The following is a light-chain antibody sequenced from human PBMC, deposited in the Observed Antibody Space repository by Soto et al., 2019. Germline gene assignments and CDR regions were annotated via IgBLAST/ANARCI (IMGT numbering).Light chain of an antibody. Sequence: DIQMTQSASSLSASVGDRVTITCRASQDITNSLNWYQQIPGKAPKLLIYDVSNLHTGVPSRFTGSGSGTDFSLTISSVQPEDFATYYCQQYYNLPPTLGGGTKVDIK. CDR2: DVS. CDR1: QDITNS. V-gene: IGKV1-33*01. J-gene: IGKJ4*01. CDR3: QQYYNLPPT.